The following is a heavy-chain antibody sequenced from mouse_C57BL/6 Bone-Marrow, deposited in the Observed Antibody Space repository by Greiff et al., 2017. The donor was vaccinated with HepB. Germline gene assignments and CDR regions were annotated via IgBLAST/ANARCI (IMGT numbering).Heavy chain of an antibody. J-gene: IGHJ2*01. CDR3: ARGAIYYYGSSYDY. Sequence: QVQLQQPGAELVKPRASVKLSCKASGYTFTSYWMHWVKQRPGQGLEWIGMIHPNSGSTNYNEKFKSKATLTVDKSSSTAYMQLSSLTSEDSAVYYCARGAIYYYGSSYDYWGQGTTLTVSS. V-gene: IGHV1-64*01. CDR1: GYTFTSYW. CDR2: IHPNSGST. D-gene: IGHD1-1*01.